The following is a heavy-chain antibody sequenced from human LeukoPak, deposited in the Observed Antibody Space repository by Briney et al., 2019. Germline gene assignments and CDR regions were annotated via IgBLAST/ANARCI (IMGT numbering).Heavy chain of an antibody. CDR3: ATQRGSYLWGTDFDY. CDR2: INPNSGDT. D-gene: IGHD3-16*01. Sequence: ASVKVSCKASGHTFTGYYMHWVRQAPGQGLEWMEWINPNSGDTKYSQKFQGRVTMTRDTSISTAYMELSRLRSDDTAVYYRATQRGSYLWGTDFDYWGQGTLVTVSS. J-gene: IGHJ4*02. V-gene: IGHV1-2*02. CDR1: GHTFTGYY.